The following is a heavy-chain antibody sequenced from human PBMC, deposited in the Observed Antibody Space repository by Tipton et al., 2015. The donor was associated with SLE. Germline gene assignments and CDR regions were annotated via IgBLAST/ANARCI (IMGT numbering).Heavy chain of an antibody. CDR3: ARGWYSRNWEWWFDP. Sequence: TLSLTCTVSGGSISSYYWSWIRQPPGKGLEWIGEITPSGSTNCNPSLKSRVTLSVDTSKNQVSLKLTSVTAADTAVYYCARGWYSRNWEWWFDPWGQGTLVTVSS. CDR2: ITPSGST. V-gene: IGHV4-34*01. D-gene: IGHD6-13*01. J-gene: IGHJ5*02. CDR1: GGSISSYY.